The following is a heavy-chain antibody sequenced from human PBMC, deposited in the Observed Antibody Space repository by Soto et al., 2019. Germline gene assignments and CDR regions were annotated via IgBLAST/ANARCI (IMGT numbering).Heavy chain of an antibody. CDR3: ARAEHNYGDYVWSWWFDP. V-gene: IGHV4-59*01. CDR1: GGSISSDY. D-gene: IGHD4-17*01. J-gene: IGHJ5*02. CDR2: IYYSGST. Sequence: PSETLSLTCTVSGGSISSDYWSWIRQPPGKGLEWIGYIYYSGSTNYNPSLKSRVTISVDTSKNQFSLKLSSVTAADTAVYYCARAEHNYGDYVWSWWFDPWGQGTLVTVSS.